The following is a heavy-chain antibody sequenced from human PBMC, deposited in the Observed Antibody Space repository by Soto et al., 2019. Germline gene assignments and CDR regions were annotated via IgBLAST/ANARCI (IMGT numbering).Heavy chain of an antibody. J-gene: IGHJ4*02. Sequence: EVQLVESGGGLVQPGGSLKLSCAASGFTFSGSAMHWVRQASGKGLEWVGRIRSKANSYATAYAASVKGRFTISRDDSKNTAYLQMNSLKTEDTAVYYCTTPQLPNDYWGQGTLVTVSS. CDR3: TTPQLPNDY. V-gene: IGHV3-73*02. CDR2: IRSKANSYAT. D-gene: IGHD2-2*01. CDR1: GFTFSGSA.